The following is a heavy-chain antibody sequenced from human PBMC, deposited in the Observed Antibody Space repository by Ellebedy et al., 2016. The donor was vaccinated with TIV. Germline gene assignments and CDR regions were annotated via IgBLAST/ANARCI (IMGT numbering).Heavy chain of an antibody. Sequence: MPSETLSLTCTVSGGPISSHYWSWIRQPPGEGLEWIGHIDHSGSTNYNPSLKSRVTISLDTSKNQFSLILNSVTAADTAVYYCAKGTGWLPDTWGQGTLVTVSS. V-gene: IGHV4-59*11. CDR2: IDHSGST. CDR3: AKGTGWLPDT. CDR1: GGPISSHY. D-gene: IGHD6-19*01. J-gene: IGHJ5*02.